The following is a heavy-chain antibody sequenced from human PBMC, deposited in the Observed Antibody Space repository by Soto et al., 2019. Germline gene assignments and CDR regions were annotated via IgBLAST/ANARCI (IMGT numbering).Heavy chain of an antibody. CDR2: IGFAGDT. V-gene: IGHV3-13*01. Sequence: PGGSLRLSCGASGFIFSNFGMHWVRQTTEKGLEWVSGIGFAGDTNYSGSVKGRFTISRENGKNSLFHQMNSMRGGDTAVNYCVRCLPGGFDPWGQGTLVTVSS. J-gene: IGHJ5*02. CDR1: GFIFSNFG. CDR3: VRCLPGGFDP. D-gene: IGHD3-10*01.